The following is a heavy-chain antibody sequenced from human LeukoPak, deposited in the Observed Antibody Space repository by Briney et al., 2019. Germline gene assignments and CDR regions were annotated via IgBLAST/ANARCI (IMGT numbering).Heavy chain of an antibody. CDR3: ARVIYADYYMDV. CDR1: GYTFTGYY. Sequence: ASVKVSCKASGYTFTGYYMHWVRQAPGQGLEWMGWINPNSGGTNYAQKFQGRVTMTRDTSISTAYTELSRLRSDDTAVYYCARVIYADYYMDVWGKGTTVTVSS. CDR2: INPNSGGT. J-gene: IGHJ6*03. V-gene: IGHV1-2*02. D-gene: IGHD5/OR15-5a*01.